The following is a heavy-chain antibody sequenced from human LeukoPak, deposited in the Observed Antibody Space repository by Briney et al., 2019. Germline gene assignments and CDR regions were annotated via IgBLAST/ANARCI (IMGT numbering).Heavy chain of an antibody. Sequence: ASVKVSCKASGYTFTSYYMHWVRQAPGQGLEWMGIINPSGGSTSYAQKFQGRVTMTRDTSTSTVYMELSSLRSEDTAVYYCATVRLQYYYDSSGYYPPSYYYMDVWGKGTTVTVSS. D-gene: IGHD3-22*01. V-gene: IGHV1-46*01. J-gene: IGHJ6*03. CDR1: GYTFTSYY. CDR2: INPSGGST. CDR3: ATVRLQYYYDSSGYYPPSYYYMDV.